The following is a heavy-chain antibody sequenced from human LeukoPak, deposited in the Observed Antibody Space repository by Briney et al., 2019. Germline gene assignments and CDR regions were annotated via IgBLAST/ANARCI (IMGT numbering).Heavy chain of an antibody. J-gene: IGHJ4*02. V-gene: IGHV5-51*01. CDR2: LYPGDSDT. CDR1: GYSFTSYW. CDR3: ARYHSSSSGQVDY. D-gene: IGHD6-6*01. Sequence: GESLKISCKGSGYSFTSYWIGWVRQMPGKGLEFMGILYPGDSDTRYSPSFQGQVTLSADKSISTAYLKWSSLKASDTAMYYCARYHSSSSGQVDYWGQGTLVTVSS.